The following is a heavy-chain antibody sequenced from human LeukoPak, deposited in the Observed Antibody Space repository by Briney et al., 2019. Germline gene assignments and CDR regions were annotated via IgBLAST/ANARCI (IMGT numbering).Heavy chain of an antibody. CDR2: INHSGST. V-gene: IGHV4-34*01. D-gene: IGHD3-3*01. CDR3: ARARRSGLYFDY. Sequence: KSSETLSLTCAVYGGSFSGYYWSWIRQPPGKGLEWIGEINHSGSTNYNPSLKSRVTILVDTSKNQFSLKLSSVTAADTAVYYCARARRSGLYFDYWGQGTLVTVSS. J-gene: IGHJ4*02. CDR1: GGSFSGYY.